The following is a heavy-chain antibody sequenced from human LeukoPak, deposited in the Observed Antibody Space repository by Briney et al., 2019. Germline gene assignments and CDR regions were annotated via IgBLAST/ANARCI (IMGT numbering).Heavy chain of an antibody. CDR3: ARDSPNSGSYYGFDY. D-gene: IGHD1-26*01. Sequence: SETLSLTCTVSGGSISSSNYYWGWIRQPPGKGLEWIGSIYHSGSTNYNPSLKSRVTISVDKSKNQFSLKLSSVTAADTAVYYCARDSPNSGSYYGFDYWGQGTLVTVSS. CDR2: IYHSGST. V-gene: IGHV4-39*07. CDR1: GGSISSSNYY. J-gene: IGHJ4*02.